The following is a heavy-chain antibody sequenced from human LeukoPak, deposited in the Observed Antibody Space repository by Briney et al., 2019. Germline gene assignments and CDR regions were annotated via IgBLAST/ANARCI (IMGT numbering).Heavy chain of an antibody. Sequence: ASVKVSCKASGGTFSSYTISWVRQAPGQGLEWMGRIIPILGIANYAQKFQGRVTITAAKSTSTPYMELSSLRSEDTAVYYCARVMAPYYYDSSGYWFDPWGQGTLVTVSS. D-gene: IGHD3-22*01. CDR2: IIPILGIA. CDR1: GGTFSSYT. CDR3: ARVMAPYYYDSSGYWFDP. V-gene: IGHV1-69*02. J-gene: IGHJ5*02.